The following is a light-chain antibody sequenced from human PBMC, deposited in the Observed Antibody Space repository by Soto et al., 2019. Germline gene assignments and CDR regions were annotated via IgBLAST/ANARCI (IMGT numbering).Light chain of an antibody. Sequence: EIVLTQSPVTLSLSPGERAALSCRASQGISNYLAGYQQKPGQAPRLLIFDASNRATGIPDRFSGSGSGTDFTLTIRSLEPEDFAFYYCQQRSSWPRTFGQGTKVDI. CDR3: QQRSSWPRT. J-gene: IGKJ1*01. V-gene: IGKV3-11*01. CDR2: DAS. CDR1: QGISNY.